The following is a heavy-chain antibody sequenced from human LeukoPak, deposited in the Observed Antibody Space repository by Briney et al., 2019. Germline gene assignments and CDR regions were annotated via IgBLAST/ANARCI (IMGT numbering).Heavy chain of an antibody. D-gene: IGHD2-21*02. CDR1: GYTFTGYY. J-gene: IGHJ3*02. CDR2: INPNSGGT. Sequence: ASVKVSCKASGYTFTGYYMHWVRQAPGQGLEWMGWINPNSGGTNYAQKFQGRVTMTRDTSISTAYMELSRLRAEDTALYYCAKDTGGDPPAAFDIWGQGTMVTVSS. V-gene: IGHV1-2*02. CDR3: AKDTGGDPPAAFDI.